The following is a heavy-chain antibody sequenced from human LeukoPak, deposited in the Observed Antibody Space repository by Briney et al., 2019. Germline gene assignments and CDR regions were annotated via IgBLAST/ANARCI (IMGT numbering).Heavy chain of an antibody. CDR2: INPNSGGT. CDR1: GYTFTGYY. V-gene: IGHV1-2*02. CDR3: ARASIAAQIGDFDY. Sequence: SVKVSCKASGYTFTGYYMHWVRQAPGQGLEWMGWINPNSGGTNYAQKFQGRVTMTRDTSISTAYMELSRLRSDDTAVYYCARASIAAQIGDFDYWGQGTLVTVSS. D-gene: IGHD6-6*01. J-gene: IGHJ4*02.